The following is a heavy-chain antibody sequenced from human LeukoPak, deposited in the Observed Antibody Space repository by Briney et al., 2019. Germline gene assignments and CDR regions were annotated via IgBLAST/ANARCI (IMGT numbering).Heavy chain of an antibody. CDR3: AKDARPNWNYNYYYMDV. V-gene: IGHV3-30*02. Sequence: GGSLRLSCAASGFTFSNAWMNWVRQAPGKGLEWVAFIRYDGSNKYYADSVKGRFTISRDNSKNTLYLQMNSLRAEDTAVYYCAKDARPNWNYNYYYMDVWGKGTTVTVSS. J-gene: IGHJ6*03. CDR1: GFTFSNAW. D-gene: IGHD1-20*01. CDR2: IRYDGSNK.